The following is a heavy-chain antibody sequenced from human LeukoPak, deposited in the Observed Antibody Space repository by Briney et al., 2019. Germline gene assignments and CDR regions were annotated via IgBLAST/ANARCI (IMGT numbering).Heavy chain of an antibody. CDR3: ARQNREDATGRKFDP. Sequence: GGSLRLSCAASGFTFSSYGMHWVRQAPGKGLEWVAVIWYDGSNKYYADSVKGRFTISRDNSKNTLYLQMNSLRAEDTAVYYCARQNREDATGRKFDPWGQGTLVIVSS. V-gene: IGHV3-33*01. CDR1: GFTFSSYG. CDR2: IWYDGSNK. D-gene: IGHD1-14*01. J-gene: IGHJ5*02.